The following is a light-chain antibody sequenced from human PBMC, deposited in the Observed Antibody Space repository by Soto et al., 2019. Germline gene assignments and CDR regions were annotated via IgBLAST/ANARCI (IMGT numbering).Light chain of an antibody. CDR2: GAS. J-gene: IGKJ1*01. Sequence: PMTQSPSSLSASVGDRVTITCRASQDINDHLGWYQQKPGNAPRLLVYGASSLQSGVPSRFSGSGSGRDFTLTISILQPEDVGTYYCLQDYNYPRTFGQGTKVEI. CDR1: QDINDH. V-gene: IGKV1-6*01. CDR3: LQDYNYPRT.